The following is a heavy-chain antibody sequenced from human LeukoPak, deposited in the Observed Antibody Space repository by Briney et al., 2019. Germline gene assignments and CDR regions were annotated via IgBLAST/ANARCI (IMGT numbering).Heavy chain of an antibody. CDR3: ATTMETGRRGPWLNDAFDI. J-gene: IGHJ3*02. D-gene: IGHD5-12*01. CDR1: GFTFDDYA. V-gene: IGHV3-23*01. CDR2: ISGSGGST. Sequence: PGGSLRLSCAASGFTFDDYAMHWVRQAPGKGLEWVSAISGSGGSTYYADSVKGRFTISRDNSKNTLYLQMNSLRAEDTAVYYCATTMETGRRGPWLNDAFDIWGQGTMVTVSS.